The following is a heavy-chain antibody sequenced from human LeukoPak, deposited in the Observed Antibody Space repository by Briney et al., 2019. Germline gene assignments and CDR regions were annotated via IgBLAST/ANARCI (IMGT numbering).Heavy chain of an antibody. CDR2: INSDGTST. CDR3: ARNYVWGNYRYFDY. V-gene: IGHV3-74*01. J-gene: IGHJ4*02. Sequence: GGSLRLSCAASGFTFSSYWMHWVRQAPGKGLVXXXRINSDGTSTSNADSVKGRFTISRDNAKNTLYLQMNSLRAEDTAVYYCARNYVWGNYRYFDYWGQGTLVTVSS. CDR1: GFTFSSYW. D-gene: IGHD3-16*02.